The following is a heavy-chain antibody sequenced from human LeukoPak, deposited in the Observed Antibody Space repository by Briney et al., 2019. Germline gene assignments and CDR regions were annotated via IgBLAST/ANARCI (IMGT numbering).Heavy chain of an antibody. V-gene: IGHV3-30*04. D-gene: IGHD6-25*01. CDR2: ISYDGSTK. CDR1: GCTFNSYS. J-gene: IGHJ4*02. Sequence: WESLTLSCAASGCTFNSYSMQWFLQAPGKGREWWAGISYDGSTKYYAESLKGRFTISRDTSKNTLYLQMNSHRAEDTALYYCARREGSGKLDYWGQGTLVTVSS. CDR3: ARREGSGKLDY.